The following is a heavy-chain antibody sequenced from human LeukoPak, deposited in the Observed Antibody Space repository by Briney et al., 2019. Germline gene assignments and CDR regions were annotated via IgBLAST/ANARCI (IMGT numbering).Heavy chain of an antibody. D-gene: IGHD6-19*01. CDR3: ARAPSPLAVAGTDY. Sequence: RASVKVSCTASGYTFTSYGISWVRQAPGQGLEWMGWISAYNGNTNYAQKLQGRATMTTDTSTSTAYMELRSLRSDDTAVYYCARAPSPLAVAGTDYWGQGTLVTVSS. CDR2: ISAYNGNT. V-gene: IGHV1-18*01. CDR1: GYTFTSYG. J-gene: IGHJ4*02.